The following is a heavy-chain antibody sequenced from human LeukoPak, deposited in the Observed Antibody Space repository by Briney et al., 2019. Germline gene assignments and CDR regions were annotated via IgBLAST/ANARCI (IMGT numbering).Heavy chain of an antibody. D-gene: IGHD1-26*01. Sequence: PGGSLRLSCAASGFTFSSYWMSWVRQAPGKGLEWVANIKQDGSEKYYVDSVKGRFTISRDNSKNTLYLQMNSLRAEDTAVYYCAKDLLGGRSYYYYMDVWGKGTTVTISS. CDR2: IKQDGSEK. CDR1: GFTFSSYW. V-gene: IGHV3-7*03. J-gene: IGHJ6*03. CDR3: AKDLLGGRSYYYYMDV.